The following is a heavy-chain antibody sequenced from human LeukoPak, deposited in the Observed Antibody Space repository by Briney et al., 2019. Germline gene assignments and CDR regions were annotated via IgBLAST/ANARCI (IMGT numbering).Heavy chain of an antibody. CDR1: GFTFSRYS. V-gene: IGHV3-21*04. CDR3: ARDQYLDC. J-gene: IGHJ4*02. Sequence: PGGSLRLSCAASGFTFSRYSMNWIRQAPGKGLEWVSSISFESAYIYTSDSVEGRFTSSRDNAKNSLYLQMNSLRAEDTAVYYCARDQYLDCRGQGTLVTVSS. CDR2: ISFESAYI.